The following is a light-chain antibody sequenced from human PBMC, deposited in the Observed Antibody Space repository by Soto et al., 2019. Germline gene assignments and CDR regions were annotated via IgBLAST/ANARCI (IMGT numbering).Light chain of an antibody. J-gene: IGKJ3*01. CDR1: LTAISDY. CDR3: QRGFT. CDR2: CTF. Sequence: SFLTQSPATLSLSPGERATVSCRASLTAISDYLAWYQQKPGQAPRLLIFCTFTRASGVPDRFSGSTSGTDFILSISRLEPEDFAVYHCQRGFTFGPATKVDF. V-gene: IGKV3-20*01.